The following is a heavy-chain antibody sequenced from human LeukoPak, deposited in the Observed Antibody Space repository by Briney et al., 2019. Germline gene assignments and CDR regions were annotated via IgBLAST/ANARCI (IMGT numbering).Heavy chain of an antibody. CDR2: IYYSGST. V-gene: IGHV4-59*01. CDR3: ARHDSSGWYTYFQH. D-gene: IGHD6-19*01. CDR1: GGSISSYY. J-gene: IGHJ1*01. Sequence: PSETLSLTCTVSGGSISSYYWSWIRQPPGKGLEWIGYIYYSGSTNYNPSLKSRVTISVDTSKNQFPLKLSSVTAADTAVYYCARHDSSGWYTYFQHWGQGTLVTVSS.